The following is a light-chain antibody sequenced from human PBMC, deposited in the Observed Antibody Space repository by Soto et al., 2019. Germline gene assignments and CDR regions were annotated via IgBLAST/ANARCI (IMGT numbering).Light chain of an antibody. Sequence: EMLMTQSPATLSVSPGEKATLSCRASQSISTNLAWYQQTPCQAPRLLIYGSSTRATGIPARFSGSGSGTEFALSIISLQSDDSAIYYCQQYNKWPALTFGGGTKVEIK. J-gene: IGKJ4*01. CDR2: GSS. CDR1: QSISTN. V-gene: IGKV3-15*01. CDR3: QQYNKWPALT.